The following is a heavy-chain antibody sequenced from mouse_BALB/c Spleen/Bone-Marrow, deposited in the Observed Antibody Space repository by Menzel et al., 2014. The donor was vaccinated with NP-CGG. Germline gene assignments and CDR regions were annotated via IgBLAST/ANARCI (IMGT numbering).Heavy chain of an antibody. CDR2: IDPENGDT. V-gene: IGHV14-4*02. Sequence: VQLQQSGAELVRSGASVKLSCTASGFNIKDYYMNWVRQRPEQGLEWIGWIDPENGDTEYAPKFQGEATMTADTSSNTAYLQLSSLTSEDTGVYYCNADPITWGQGTTLTVSS. J-gene: IGHJ2*01. CDR1: GFNIKDYY. CDR3: NADPIT.